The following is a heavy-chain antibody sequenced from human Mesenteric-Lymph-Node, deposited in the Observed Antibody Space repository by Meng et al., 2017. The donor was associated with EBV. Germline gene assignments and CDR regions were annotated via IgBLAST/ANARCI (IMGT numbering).Heavy chain of an antibody. Sequence: VQLKESGPGLVKPSGTLSLTCAVSVDSISNSNWWSWVRQPPGKGLEWIGEIYYTGSTNYNPSLKSRVSMSVDKSKNEFSLEVNSVTAADTAVYYCARNSDSGSYIDYWGQGTLVTVSS. CDR2: IYYTGST. CDR3: ARNSDSGSYIDY. V-gene: IGHV4-4*02. CDR1: VDSISNSNW. D-gene: IGHD1-26*01. J-gene: IGHJ4*02.